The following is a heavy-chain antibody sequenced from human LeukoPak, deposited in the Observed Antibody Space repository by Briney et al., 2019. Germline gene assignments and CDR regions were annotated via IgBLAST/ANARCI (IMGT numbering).Heavy chain of an antibody. CDR1: GDSISSGPYY. D-gene: IGHD6-25*01. Sequence: SETLSLTCTVSGDSISSGPYYWGWIRQPPGKGLEWIGNIYYGENTYYNPSLKSRVTISVDTSKNQFSLKLSSVTAADTAVYYCASSRGYTYYYYYYMDVWGKGTTVTVSS. CDR3: ASSRGYTYYYYYYMDV. V-gene: IGHV4-39*07. CDR2: IYYGENT. J-gene: IGHJ6*03.